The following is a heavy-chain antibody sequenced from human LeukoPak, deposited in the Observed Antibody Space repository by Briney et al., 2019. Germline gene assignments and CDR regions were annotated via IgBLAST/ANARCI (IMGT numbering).Heavy chain of an antibody. Sequence: SETLSLTCTVSGYSISSGYYWGWIRQPPGKGLEWIGSIYHSGSTYYNPSLKSRVTISVDTSKNQFSLKLSSVTAADTAVYYCARSRNYYYYMDVWGKGTTVTVSS. CDR2: IYHSGST. J-gene: IGHJ6*03. D-gene: IGHD1-14*01. CDR3: ARSRNYYYYMDV. V-gene: IGHV4-38-2*02. CDR1: GYSISSGYY.